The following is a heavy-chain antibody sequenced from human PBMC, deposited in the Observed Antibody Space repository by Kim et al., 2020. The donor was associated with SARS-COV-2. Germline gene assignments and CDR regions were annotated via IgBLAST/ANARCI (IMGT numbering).Heavy chain of an antibody. CDR2: IDPSDSYT. V-gene: IGHV5-10-1*01. D-gene: IGHD3-22*01. CDR1: GYSFTSYW. J-gene: IGHJ4*02. CDR3: ARHPYYYDSSGYYGFDY. Sequence: GESLKISCKGSGYSFTSYWISWVRQMPGKGLEWMGRIDPSDSYTNYSPSFQGHVTISADKSISTAYLQWSSLKASDTAMYYCARHPYYYDSSGYYGFDYWGQGTLVTVSS.